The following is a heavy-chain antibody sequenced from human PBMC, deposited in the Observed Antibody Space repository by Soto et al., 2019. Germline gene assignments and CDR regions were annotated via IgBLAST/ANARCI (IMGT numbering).Heavy chain of an antibody. CDR1: GYTFTNYA. Sequence: QVQLVQSGAEEKKPGASVKVSCKASGYTFTNYAMHWVRQAPGQRLEWMGWINAGNGNTKYSQKFQGRVTITRDTSASTAYMELSRPRSGGTAVYERGSGFPLRFGPWGQGTLVTVSS. V-gene: IGHV1-3*05. CDR3: GSGFPLRFGP. J-gene: IGHJ5*02. D-gene: IGHD3-16*02. CDR2: INAGNGNT.